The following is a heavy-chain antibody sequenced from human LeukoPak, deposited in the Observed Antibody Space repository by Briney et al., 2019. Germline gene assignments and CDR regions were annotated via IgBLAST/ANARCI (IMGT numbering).Heavy chain of an antibody. CDR1: GGSISSGGYY. CDR2: IYYSGST. V-gene: IGHV4-31*03. CDR3: PRYYGHFDY. D-gene: IGHD4-17*01. J-gene: IGHJ4*02. Sequence: SETLSLTCTVPGGSISSGGYYWSWIRQHPGTGLEWIGYIYYSGSTYYNPSLKSRVTISVDTSKNQFSLKLSSVTAADTAVYYCPRYYGHFDYWGRGTLVTVSS.